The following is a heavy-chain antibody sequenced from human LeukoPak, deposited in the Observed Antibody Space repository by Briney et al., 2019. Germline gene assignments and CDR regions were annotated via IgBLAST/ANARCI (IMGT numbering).Heavy chain of an antibody. V-gene: IGHV3-23*01. CDR3: AKGTAYGDYFGY. D-gene: IGHD4-17*01. CDR2: IGGSGGAI. J-gene: IGHJ4*02. CDR1: GFTFSRYA. Sequence: PGGSLRLSCGASGFTFSRYAMSWVRQAPGKGLQWVSEIGGSGGAIYYADSVKGRFTISRDNSKNTLFLEMNSLRAEDTAVYYCAKGTAYGDYFGYWGQGTLVTVSS.